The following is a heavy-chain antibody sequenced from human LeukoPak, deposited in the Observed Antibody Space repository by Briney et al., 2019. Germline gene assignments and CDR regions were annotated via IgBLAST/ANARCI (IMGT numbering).Heavy chain of an antibody. CDR3: GRGLTSGSYY. D-gene: IGHD1-26*01. J-gene: IGHJ4*02. Sequence: GGSLRLSCAASGFIFSSYSMSWVRQAPGKGPEWVSYISSSSDTIYYADSVKGRFTISRDNAKNSLYLQMNSLRAEDTAVYYCGRGLTSGSYYWGQGTLVTVSS. V-gene: IGHV3-48*01. CDR1: GFIFSSYS. CDR2: ISSSSDTI.